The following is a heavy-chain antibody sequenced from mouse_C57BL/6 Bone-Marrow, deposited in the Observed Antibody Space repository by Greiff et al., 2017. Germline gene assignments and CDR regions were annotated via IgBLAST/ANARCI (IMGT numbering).Heavy chain of an antibody. J-gene: IGHJ4*01. Sequence: QVHVKQPGAELVKPGASVKVSCKASGYTFTSYWMHWVKQRPGQGLEWIGRIHPSDSDTNYNQKFKGKATLTVDKSSSTAYMQLSSLTSEDSAVYYCAIKESYYAMDYWGQGTSVTVSS. CDR1: GYTFTSYW. CDR3: AIKESYYAMDY. V-gene: IGHV1-74*01. CDR2: IHPSDSDT.